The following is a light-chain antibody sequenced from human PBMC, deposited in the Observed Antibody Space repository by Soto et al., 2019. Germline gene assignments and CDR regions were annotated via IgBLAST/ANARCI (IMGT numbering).Light chain of an antibody. CDR1: QSISSN. J-gene: IGKJ1*01. V-gene: IGKV1-9*01. Sequence: GDRVTITCRATQSISSNLHWYQHKPGKAPELLIYTASTLQSGVPSRFSGSGSGTEFTLTISSLQPDDFATYYCQHYNSYSEAFGQGTKVDIK. CDR3: QHYNSYSEA. CDR2: TAS.